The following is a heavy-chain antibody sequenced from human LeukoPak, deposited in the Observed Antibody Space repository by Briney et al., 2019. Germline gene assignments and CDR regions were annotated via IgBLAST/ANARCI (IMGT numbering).Heavy chain of an antibody. Sequence: KPSETLSLTCAVYGGSLSGYYWSWIRQPPGKGLEWIGEINHSGGTNYNPSLKSRVTISVDTSKNQFSLKLSSVTAADTAVYYCAKHDYYYMDVWGKGTTVTVSS. J-gene: IGHJ6*03. CDR1: GGSLSGYY. CDR2: INHSGGT. V-gene: IGHV4-34*01. CDR3: AKHDYYYMDV.